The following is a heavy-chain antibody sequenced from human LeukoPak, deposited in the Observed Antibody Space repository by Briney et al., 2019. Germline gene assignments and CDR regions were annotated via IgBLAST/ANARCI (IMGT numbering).Heavy chain of an antibody. CDR2: ISASDGTT. Sequence: GASVQVSCKASGYSFSIYGITWARQAPGQGLVYLGWISASDGTTNYAQKVQDRVTMTTDTSTSTAYLELRSLRSEDTAVYYCARCGAAVTTHFSHWGQGTLVTVSS. D-gene: IGHD4-17*01. J-gene: IGHJ4*02. CDR3: ARCGAAVTTHFSH. CDR1: GYSFSIYG. V-gene: IGHV1-18*01.